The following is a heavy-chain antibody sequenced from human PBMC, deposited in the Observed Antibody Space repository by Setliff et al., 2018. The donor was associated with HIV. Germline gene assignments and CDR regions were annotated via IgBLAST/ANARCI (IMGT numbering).Heavy chain of an antibody. V-gene: IGHV4-39*07. CDR1: GGSISSSNYY. D-gene: IGHD3-10*01. CDR2: IYYSGTT. CDR3: ASGSGTMDV. J-gene: IGHJ6*04. Sequence: SETLSLTCTVSGGSISSSNYYWGWIRQPPGKGLEWIGSIYYSGTTNYNPSLKSRVTISVDTSKNQVSLKLSSVTAADTAVYYCASGSGTMDVWGKGTTVTVSS.